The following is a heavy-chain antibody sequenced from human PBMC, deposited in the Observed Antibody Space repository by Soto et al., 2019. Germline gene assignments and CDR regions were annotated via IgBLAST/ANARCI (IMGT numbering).Heavy chain of an antibody. D-gene: IGHD4-17*01. CDR1: GFTFSSYW. V-gene: IGHV3-74*01. Sequence: GGSLRLSCAASGFTFSSYWMHWVRQAPGKGPVWVSRIKNDGSSTTYADSVKGRFTISRDNAKNTLYLQMNSLRAEDTAVYYCARGRGTSWFDPWGQGTLVTVSS. CDR3: ARGRGTSWFDP. J-gene: IGHJ5*02. CDR2: IKNDGSST.